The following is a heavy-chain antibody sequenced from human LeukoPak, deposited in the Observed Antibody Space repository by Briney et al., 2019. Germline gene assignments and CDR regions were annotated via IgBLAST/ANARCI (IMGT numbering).Heavy chain of an antibody. CDR1: GFTFSGSA. CDR3: TRGSGSFDP. V-gene: IGHV3-73*01. Sequence: GGSLRLSCAASGFTFSGSAMHWVRQASGKGLEWVGRTRSKANSYATAYAASVKGRFTISRHDSKNTAYLQMNSLKTEDTAVYYCTRGSGSFDPWGQGTLVTVSS. D-gene: IGHD3-10*01. CDR2: TRSKANSYAT. J-gene: IGHJ5*02.